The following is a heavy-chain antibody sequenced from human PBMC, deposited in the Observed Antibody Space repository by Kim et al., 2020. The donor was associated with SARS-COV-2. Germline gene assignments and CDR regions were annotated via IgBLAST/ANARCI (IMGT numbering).Heavy chain of an antibody. CDR2: ISGSGGST. D-gene: IGHD6-13*01. V-gene: IGHV3-23*01. Sequence: GGSLRLSCAASGFTFSSYAMSWVRQAPGKGLEWVSAISGSGGSTYYADSVKGRFTISRDNSKNTLYLQMNSLRAEDTAVYYCAKDERGIAAAGSSKPDYWGQGTLVTVSS. CDR1: GFTFSSYA. J-gene: IGHJ4*02. CDR3: AKDERGIAAAGSSKPDY.